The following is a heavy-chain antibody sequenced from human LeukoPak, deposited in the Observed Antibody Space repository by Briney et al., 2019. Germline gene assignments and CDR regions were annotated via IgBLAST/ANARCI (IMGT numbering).Heavy chain of an antibody. CDR1: GGAFSSYA. V-gene: IGHV1-69*04. J-gene: IGHJ5*02. CDR2: IIPILGIA. D-gene: IGHD5-24*01. Sequence: SVKVSCKASGGAFSSYAISWVRQAPGQGLEWMGRIIPILGIANYAQKFQGRVTITADKSTSTAYMELSSLRSEDTAVYYCARVGEMATANWFDPWGQGTLVTVSS. CDR3: ARVGEMATANWFDP.